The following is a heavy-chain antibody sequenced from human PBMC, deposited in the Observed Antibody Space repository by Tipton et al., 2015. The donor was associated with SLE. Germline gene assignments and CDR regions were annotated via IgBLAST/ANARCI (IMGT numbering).Heavy chain of an antibody. J-gene: IGHJ3*02. Sequence: TLSLTCTVSGGSISSYYWVWIRQPPGKGLEWIGYIYTSGSTNYNPSLKSRVTISVDTSKNQFSLKLSSVTAADTAVYYCARDPLGDDAFDIWGQGTMVTVSS. V-gene: IGHV4-4*08. CDR2: IYTSGST. CDR3: ARDPLGDDAFDI. CDR1: GGSISSYY. D-gene: IGHD2-21*01.